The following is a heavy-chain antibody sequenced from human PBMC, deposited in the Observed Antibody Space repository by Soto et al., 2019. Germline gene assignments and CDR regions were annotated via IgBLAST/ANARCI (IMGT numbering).Heavy chain of an antibody. CDR3: AAGITGTARLPFY. J-gene: IGHJ4*02. CDR2: ISGSGDST. D-gene: IGHD1-20*01. Sequence: GGSLRLSCAASGITFSSYAMSWVRQAPGKGLEWVSAISGSGDSTYYADAVKGRVTISRDKYKNTLYLQLNSLRADDTAVYYFAAGITGTARLPFYWGQGTLVTVSS. CDR1: GITFSSYA. V-gene: IGHV3-23*01.